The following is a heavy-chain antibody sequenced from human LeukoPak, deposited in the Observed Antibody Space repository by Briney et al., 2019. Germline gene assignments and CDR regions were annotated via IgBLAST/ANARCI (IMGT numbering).Heavy chain of an antibody. CDR1: GFTFSTYS. J-gene: IGHJ6*04. D-gene: IGHD3-10*02. CDR2: ISSSSTYI. Sequence: GGSLRLSCAASGFTFSTYSFNWVRQAPGKGLEWVSSISSSSTYIYYADSVRGRFTISRDNAKNSLYLQMNSLRAEDTAVYYCAELGITMIGGVWGKGTTVTISS. CDR3: AELGITMIGGV. V-gene: IGHV3-21*01.